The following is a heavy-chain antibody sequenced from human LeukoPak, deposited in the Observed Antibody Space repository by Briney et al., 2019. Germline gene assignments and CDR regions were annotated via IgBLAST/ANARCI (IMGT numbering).Heavy chain of an antibody. D-gene: IGHD3-10*01. V-gene: IGHV4-61*02. J-gene: IGHJ6*03. CDR3: ARGFAERYYYYYYMDV. CDR1: GGSISSGSYS. CDR2: IYPSGST. Sequence: SQTLSLTRTVSGGSISSGSYSWSWIRQPAGKGLEWIGRIYPSGSTNYNPSLKSRVTISVDTSKNQFSLKLSSVTAAGTAVYYCARGFAERYYYYYYMDVWGKGTTVTVSS.